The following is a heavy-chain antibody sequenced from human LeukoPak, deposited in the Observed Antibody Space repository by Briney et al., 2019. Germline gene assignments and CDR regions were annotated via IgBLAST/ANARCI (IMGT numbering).Heavy chain of an antibody. D-gene: IGHD6-19*01. V-gene: IGHV3-21*01. CDR2: ISISSCYI. CDR3: GGRSSGWPRYDFDY. CDR1: GFTFSSYS. J-gene: IGHJ4*02. Sequence: GGSLRLSCAASGFTFSSYSMNGVRQAPGKGLEWVSSISISSCYIYYADSAKGRFPISRDNAKNSLYLQMNSLRAEDTAVYYCGGRSSGWPRYDFDYWGQGTLVTVSS.